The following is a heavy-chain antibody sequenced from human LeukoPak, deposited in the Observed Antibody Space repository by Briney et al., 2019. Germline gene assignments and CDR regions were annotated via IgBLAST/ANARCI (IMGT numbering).Heavy chain of an antibody. V-gene: IGHV1-46*01. CDR2: IYPRDGST. Sequence: ASVKVSCRASGYTFTSYYIHWVRQAPGQGLEWMGMIYPRDGSTSYAQKFQGRVTVTRDTSTSTVHMELSGLRSEDTAVYYCARDQEAFDYWGQGTLVTVSS. CDR1: GYTFTSYY. J-gene: IGHJ4*02. CDR3: ARDQEAFDY.